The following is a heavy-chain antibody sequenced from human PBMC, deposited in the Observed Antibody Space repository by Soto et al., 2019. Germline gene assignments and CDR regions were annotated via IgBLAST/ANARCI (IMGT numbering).Heavy chain of an antibody. J-gene: IGHJ4*02. D-gene: IGHD2-2*01. CDR1: GFTFSSYA. Sequence: LRLSCAASGFTFSSYALHWVRQAPGRGLEWVALISFDGNNKYYANSVKGRFTISRDNSKNTLYLQMSSLRAEDTAVYYCGRCSSTSCHLGADYWGQGTLVTV. V-gene: IGHV3-30-3*01. CDR3: GRCSSTSCHLGADY. CDR2: ISFDGNNK.